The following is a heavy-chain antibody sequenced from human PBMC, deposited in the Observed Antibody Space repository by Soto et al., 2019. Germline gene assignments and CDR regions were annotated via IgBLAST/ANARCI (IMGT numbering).Heavy chain of an antibody. Sequence: SETLSLTCAVSGASISSGTYYWGWIRQPPGKGLDWIGSIYYSGTTYYSPSLKSRVAISVDTSKNHFSLKLRSVTAADTAVYYCARGTYGDYSPYYYGMDVWDQGTTVTVSS. J-gene: IGHJ6*02. V-gene: IGHV4-39*02. CDR3: ARGTYGDYSPYYYGMDV. D-gene: IGHD4-17*01. CDR1: GASISSGTYY. CDR2: IYYSGTT.